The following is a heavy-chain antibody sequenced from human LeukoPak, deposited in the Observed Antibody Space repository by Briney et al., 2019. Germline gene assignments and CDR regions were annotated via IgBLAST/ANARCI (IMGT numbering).Heavy chain of an antibody. V-gene: IGHV3-21*01. Sequence: GGSLRLSCAASGFTFSSYSMNWVRQAPGKGLEWVSSISSSRSYIYYADSVKGRFTISRDNAKNSLYLQMNSLRAEDTAVYYCARDQEDYYFLDYWGQGTLVTVSS. CDR1: GFTFSSYS. CDR2: ISSSRSYI. CDR3: ARDQEDYYFLDY. J-gene: IGHJ4*02. D-gene: IGHD2/OR15-2a*01.